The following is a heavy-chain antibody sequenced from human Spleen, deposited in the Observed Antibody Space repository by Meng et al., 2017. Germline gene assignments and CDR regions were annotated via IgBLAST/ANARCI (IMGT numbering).Heavy chain of an antibody. D-gene: IGHD3-10*01. CDR1: GEVITNHNW. J-gene: IGHJ4*02. CDR3: LRGSGGSV. CDR2: IPQRGSS. Sequence: HVQLRGSGPRQGKRSETLSLPCDVSGEVITNHNWWSWVRQPPGKGLEWNGEIPQRGSSAYNPPRKSRVTMSIDTSKNQFSLKLTSVTAADTAVYYCLRGSGGSVWGQGTLVTVSS. V-gene: IGHV4-4*02.